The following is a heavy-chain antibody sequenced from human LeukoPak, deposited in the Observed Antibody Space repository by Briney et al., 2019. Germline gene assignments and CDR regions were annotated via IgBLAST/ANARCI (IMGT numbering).Heavy chain of an antibody. D-gene: IGHD3-10*01. J-gene: IGHJ4*02. CDR1: GFTFDDYA. Sequence: PGGSLRLSCAASGFTFDDYAMHWVRQAPGRGLEWVSGISWNSGSIGYADSVKGRFTISRDNAKNSLYLQMNSLRAEDTALYYCAKDMSYGSGSYWGGDPYFDYWGQGTLVTVSS. CDR3: AKDMSYGSGSYWGGDPYFDY. CDR2: ISWNSGSI. V-gene: IGHV3-9*01.